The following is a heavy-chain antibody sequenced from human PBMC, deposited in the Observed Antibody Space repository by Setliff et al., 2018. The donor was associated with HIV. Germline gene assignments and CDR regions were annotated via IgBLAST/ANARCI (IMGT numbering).Heavy chain of an antibody. CDR1: GYTFSRYA. Sequence: ASVKVSCKASGYTFSRYAMHWVRQAPGQRLEWMGWINAGNGNTKYSQKFQGRVSIARDTSASTAYMELSSLRSEDTAVYYCARVLWELPQGDYWGQGTLVTVSS. V-gene: IGHV1-3*01. J-gene: IGHJ4*02. D-gene: IGHD1-26*01. CDR3: ARVLWELPQGDY. CDR2: INAGNGNT.